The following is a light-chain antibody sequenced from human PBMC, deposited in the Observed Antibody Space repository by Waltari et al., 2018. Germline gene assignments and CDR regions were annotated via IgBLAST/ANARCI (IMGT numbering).Light chain of an antibody. CDR1: SGHSSNT. CDR2: VNSDGSH. Sequence: QLVLTQSPSASASLGASVKLTCTLSSGHSSNTIAWHQQQPEKGPRYVMKVNSDGSHSKGDGIPDRFSGSSSGAERYLTISSLQSEDEADYYCQTGGHGTWVFGGGTKLTVL. CDR3: QTGGHGTWV. V-gene: IGLV4-69*01. J-gene: IGLJ3*02.